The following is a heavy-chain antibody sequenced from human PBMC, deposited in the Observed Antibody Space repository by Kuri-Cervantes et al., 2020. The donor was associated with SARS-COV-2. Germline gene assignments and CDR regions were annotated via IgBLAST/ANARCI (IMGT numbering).Heavy chain of an antibody. J-gene: IGHJ4*02. D-gene: IGHD7-27*01. CDR2: ITRSSVYI. V-gene: IGHV3-21*01. CDR3: AGELGNYFDY. Sequence: GESLKISCVASGFTFSAYTLNWVRQAPGKGLEWVSSITRSSVYISYADSLKGRFTISRDNSKNTLYLQMNSLRAEDTAVYYCAGELGNYFDYWGQGTLVTVSS. CDR1: GFTFSAYT.